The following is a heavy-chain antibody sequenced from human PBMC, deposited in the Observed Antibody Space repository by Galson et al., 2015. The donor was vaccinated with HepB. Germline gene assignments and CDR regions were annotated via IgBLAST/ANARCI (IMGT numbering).Heavy chain of an antibody. CDR1: GFTFSSYA. V-gene: IGHV3-30*18. J-gene: IGHJ4*02. CDR2: ISYDGSNK. D-gene: IGHD3-22*01. CDR3: AKGYYYDSSGLDF. Sequence: SLRLSCAASGFTFSSYAMHWVRQAPGKGLEWVAVISYDGSNKYYADSVKGRFTISRDNSKNTLYLQMNSLRAEDTAVYYCAKGYYYDSSGLDFWGQGTLVTVSS.